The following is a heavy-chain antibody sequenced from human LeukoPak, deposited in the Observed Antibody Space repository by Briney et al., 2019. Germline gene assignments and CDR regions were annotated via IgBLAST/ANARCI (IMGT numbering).Heavy chain of an antibody. Sequence: SETLSLTCTVSGGSISSYYWSWIRQPPGKGLEWIGYIYYSGSTNYNPSLKSRVTISVSTSKNQFSLKLSSVAAADTAVYYCARGGIAAAGYVDYWGQGTLVTVSS. V-gene: IGHV4-59*01. CDR2: IYYSGST. CDR1: GGSISSYY. CDR3: ARGGIAAAGYVDY. J-gene: IGHJ4*02. D-gene: IGHD6-13*01.